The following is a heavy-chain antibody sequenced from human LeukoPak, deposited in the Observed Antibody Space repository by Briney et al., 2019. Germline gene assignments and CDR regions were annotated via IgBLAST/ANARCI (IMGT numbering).Heavy chain of an antibody. CDR3: ARGYSSSWYGARYYFDY. CDR2: ISSSSSYI. Sequence: GGSLRLSCAASGFTFSSYSMNWVRQAPGKGPEWVSSISSSSSYIYYADSMKGRFTISRDNAKNSLYLQMNSLRAEDTAVYYCARGYSSSWYGARYYFDYWGQGTLVTVSS. J-gene: IGHJ4*02. V-gene: IGHV3-21*01. D-gene: IGHD6-13*01. CDR1: GFTFSSYS.